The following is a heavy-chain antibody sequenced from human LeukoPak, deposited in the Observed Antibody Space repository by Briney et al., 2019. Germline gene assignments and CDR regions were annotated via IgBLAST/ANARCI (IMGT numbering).Heavy chain of an antibody. Sequence: GGSLRLSCAASGFTVSSNYMSWVRQAPGKGLEWVSVIYSGGSTYYADSVKGRFTISRDNSKNTLYHQMNSLRAEDTAVYYCAFHIVGAPRGAFDIWGQGTMVTVSS. CDR3: AFHIVGAPRGAFDI. CDR1: GFTVSSNY. D-gene: IGHD1-26*01. J-gene: IGHJ3*02. CDR2: IYSGGST. V-gene: IGHV3-53*01.